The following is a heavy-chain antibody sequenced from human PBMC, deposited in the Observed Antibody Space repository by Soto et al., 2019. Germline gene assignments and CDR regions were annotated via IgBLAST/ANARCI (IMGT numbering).Heavy chain of an antibody. D-gene: IGHD6-19*01. Sequence: SETLSLTCTVSGGSISSYYWSWIRQPPGKGLEWIGYIYYSGSTNYNPSLKSRVTISVDTSKNQFSLKLSSVTAADTAVYYCARDQQSSGWYRWFDPWGQGTLVTVSS. CDR1: GGSISSYY. J-gene: IGHJ5*02. CDR3: ARDQQSSGWYRWFDP. V-gene: IGHV4-59*01. CDR2: IYYSGST.